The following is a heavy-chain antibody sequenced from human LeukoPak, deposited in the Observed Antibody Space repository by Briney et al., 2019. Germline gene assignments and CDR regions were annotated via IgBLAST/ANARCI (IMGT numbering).Heavy chain of an antibody. Sequence: ASVKVSCKASGYTFTSYGISWVRQAPGQGLEWMGGFDPEDGETIYAQKFQGRVTMTEDTSTDTAYMELSSLRSEDTAVYYCATDLGWALVRPRIDIWGQGTMVTVSS. J-gene: IGHJ3*02. V-gene: IGHV1-24*01. CDR3: ATDLGWALVRPRIDI. D-gene: IGHD6-19*01. CDR2: FDPEDGET. CDR1: GYTFTSYG.